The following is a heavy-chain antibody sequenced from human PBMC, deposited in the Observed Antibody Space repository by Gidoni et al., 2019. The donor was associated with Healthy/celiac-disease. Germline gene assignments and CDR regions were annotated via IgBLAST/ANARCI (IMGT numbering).Heavy chain of an antibody. CDR1: GFTFSSFW. CDR2: IKQDGSEK. J-gene: IGHJ3*02. V-gene: IGHV3-7*01. CDR3: ARGSNDFWSGPHAFDI. Sequence: EVQLVESGGGLVQPGGSLRLSCAASGFTFSSFWMSWVRQAPGKGLEGVANIKQDGSEKYYVDSVKGRFTISRDNAKNSLYLQMNSLRAEDTAVYYCARGSNDFWSGPHAFDIWGQGTMVTVSS. D-gene: IGHD3-3*01.